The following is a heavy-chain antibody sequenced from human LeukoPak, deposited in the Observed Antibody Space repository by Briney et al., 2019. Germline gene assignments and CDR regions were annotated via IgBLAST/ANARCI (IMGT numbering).Heavy chain of an antibody. V-gene: IGHV4-61*01. D-gene: IGHD4-17*01. Sequence: SETLSLTCTVSGGTVIRGSYYWSWIRQPPGKGLEWIGYIYYSGNTNYNPSLKSRVSISMDTSKYQFSLKLTSVTAADTAVYYCARDTRYGEFGYYHYGMDVWGQGTTVTVSS. CDR3: ARDTRYGEFGYYHYGMDV. CDR2: IYYSGNT. CDR1: GGTVIRGSYY. J-gene: IGHJ6*02.